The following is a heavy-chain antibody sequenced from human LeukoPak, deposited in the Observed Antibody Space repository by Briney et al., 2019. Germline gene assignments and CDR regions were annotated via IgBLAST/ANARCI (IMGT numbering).Heavy chain of an antibody. J-gene: IGHJ4*02. V-gene: IGHV1-18*01. D-gene: IGHD5-12*01. Sequence: ASVKVSCKASGYTFTSYGISWVRQAPGQGLEWMGWISAYNGNTNYAQKLQGRVTMTTDTSTSTAYMELRSLRSDDTAVYYCARRRLTYSGPELYYFDYWGQGTLVTVSS. CDR3: ARRRLTYSGPELYYFDY. CDR2: ISAYNGNT. CDR1: GYTFTSYG.